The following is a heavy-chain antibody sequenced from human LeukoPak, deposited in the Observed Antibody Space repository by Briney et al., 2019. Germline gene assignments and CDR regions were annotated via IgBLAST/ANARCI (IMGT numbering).Heavy chain of an antibody. D-gene: IGHD4-11*01. V-gene: IGHV3-30*02. J-gene: IGHJ6*03. CDR3: ARELGYSNYVSYYYYMDV. CDR2: IRYDGSNK. CDR1: GFTFSSYG. Sequence: PGGSLRLSCAASGFTFSSYGMHWVRQAPGKGLEWVAFIRYDGSNKYYADSVKGRFTISRDNSKNTLYLQMNSLRAEDTAVYYCARELGYSNYVSYYYYMDVWGKGTTVTVSS.